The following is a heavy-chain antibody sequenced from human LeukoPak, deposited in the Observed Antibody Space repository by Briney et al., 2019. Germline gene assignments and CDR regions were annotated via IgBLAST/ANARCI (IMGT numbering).Heavy chain of an antibody. CDR1: GVSISSGGYY. V-gene: IGHV4-31*03. Sequence: SETLSLTCTVSGVSISSGGYYWSWLRQHPGKGLEWIGYIYYSGSTYYNPSLKSRVTISVDTSKNQFSLKLSSVTAADTAVYYCARELGGGPFDYWGQGTLVTVSS. CDR3: ARELGGGPFDY. J-gene: IGHJ4*02. CDR2: IYYSGST. D-gene: IGHD3-16*01.